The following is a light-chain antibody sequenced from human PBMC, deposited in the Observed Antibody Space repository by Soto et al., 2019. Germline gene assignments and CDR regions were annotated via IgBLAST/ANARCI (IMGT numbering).Light chain of an antibody. CDR3: QQYGSSIT. V-gene: IGKV3-20*01. CDR1: QSVSSN. Sequence: EIVMTQSPATLSVSPGERATLSCRASQSVSSNVAWYQQKPGQAPRLLIYGASSRATGIPDRFSGSGSGTDFTLTISRLEPEDFAVYYCQQYGSSITFGQGTRLE. CDR2: GAS. J-gene: IGKJ5*01.